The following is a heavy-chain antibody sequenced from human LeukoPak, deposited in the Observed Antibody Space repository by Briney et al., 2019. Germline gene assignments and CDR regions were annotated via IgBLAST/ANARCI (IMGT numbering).Heavy chain of an antibody. CDR1: GFTFSSYA. Sequence: PGGSLRLSCAGSGFTFSSYAMSWVRQAPGKGLEWVSVISGSGGSTYYADSVKGRFTVSRDNSKNTLFLQVISLRAEDTAVYYCAKGPYSYDSSGYWHYFDYWGQGTLVTASS. J-gene: IGHJ4*02. V-gene: IGHV3-23*01. CDR2: ISGSGGST. D-gene: IGHD3-22*01. CDR3: AKGPYSYDSSGYWHYFDY.